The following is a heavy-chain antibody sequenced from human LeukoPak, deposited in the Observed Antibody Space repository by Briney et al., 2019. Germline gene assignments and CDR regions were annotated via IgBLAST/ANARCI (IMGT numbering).Heavy chain of an antibody. CDR3: ARGYRAIGY. V-gene: IGHV1-46*01. CDR1: GYTFTNLD. J-gene: IGHJ4*02. D-gene: IGHD5-12*01. CDR2: INPSGGST. Sequence: VSVRVSCKPSGYTFTNLDINWLRQAPGQGLEWMGIINPSGGSTSYAQKFQGRVTMTRDTSTSTVYMELSSLRSEDTAVYYCARGYRAIGYWGQGTLVTVSS.